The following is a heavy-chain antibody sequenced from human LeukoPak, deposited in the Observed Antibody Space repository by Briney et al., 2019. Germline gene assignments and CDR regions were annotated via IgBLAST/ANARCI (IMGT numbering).Heavy chain of an antibody. Sequence: TSETLSLTCTVSGGSISSSTFYWGWIRQPPGKGLEWIGSLYYSGSTYYNPSLKSRVTISVDTSKNQFSPKLSSVTAADTAVYYCADTYYYGSGSYYPLDPWGQGTLVTVSS. CDR3: ADTYYYGSGSYYPLDP. CDR2: LYYSGST. D-gene: IGHD3-10*01. CDR1: GGSISSSTFY. J-gene: IGHJ5*02. V-gene: IGHV4-39*07.